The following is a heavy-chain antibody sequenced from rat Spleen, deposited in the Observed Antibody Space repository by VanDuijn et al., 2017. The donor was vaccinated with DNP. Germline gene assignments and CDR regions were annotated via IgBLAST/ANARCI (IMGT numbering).Heavy chain of an antibody. V-gene: IGHV5-25*01. CDR3: TRQDPFDY. J-gene: IGHJ2*01. Sequence: EVQLVESGGGLVQPGRSMKVSCAASGFTFSKYGMAWVRQAPKKGLEWVAYISNDGGSTYYRDSVKGRFTISRDNAKSTLYLQMDSLRSEDTATYYCTRQDPFDYWGQGVTVTVSS. CDR2: ISNDGGST. CDR1: GFTFSKYG.